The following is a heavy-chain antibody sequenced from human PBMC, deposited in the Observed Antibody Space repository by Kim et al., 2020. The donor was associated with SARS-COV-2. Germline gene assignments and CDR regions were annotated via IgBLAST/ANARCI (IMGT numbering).Heavy chain of an antibody. CDR2: ISYDGSNK. V-gene: IGHV3-30*04. J-gene: IGHJ3*02. D-gene: IGHD5-12*01. CDR3: ARVQMATITFDAFDI. Sequence: GGSLILSCAASGFTFSSYAMHWVRQAPGKGLEWVAVISYDGSNKYYADSVKGRCTISRDNSKNTLYLQMNSLRAEDTAVYYCARVQMATITFDAFDIWGQGTMVTVSS. CDR1: GFTFSSYA.